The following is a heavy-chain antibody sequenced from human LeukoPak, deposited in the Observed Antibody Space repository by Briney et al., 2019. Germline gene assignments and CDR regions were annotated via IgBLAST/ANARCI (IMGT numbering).Heavy chain of an antibody. CDR2: ISTSSSYI. D-gene: IGHD3-16*01. V-gene: IGHV3-21*04. CDR3: ARDNDSRDPPHFDY. J-gene: IGHJ4*02. Sequence: PGGSLRLSCAASGFIVSSNHMSWVRQAPGKGLEWVSSISTSSSYIYHADSVKGRFTTSRDNAKKSLYMQMNSLRAEDTAVYYCARDNDSRDPPHFDYWGQGTLVTVSS. CDR1: GFIVSSNH.